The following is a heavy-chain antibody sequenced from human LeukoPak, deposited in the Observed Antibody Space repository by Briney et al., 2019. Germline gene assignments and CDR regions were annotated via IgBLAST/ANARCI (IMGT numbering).Heavy chain of an antibody. CDR3: ISAAGDY. Sequence: PGGSLRLSCTASGFTFHDYAMSWVRQAPGKGLEWVGFVRSGAYGGTAVYAASVRGRVYISRDDSKSIAYLQLDSLKAEDTAVYYCISAAGDYWGQGTLVTVSS. CDR2: VRSGAYGGTA. CDR1: GFTFHDYA. V-gene: IGHV3-49*04. J-gene: IGHJ4*02.